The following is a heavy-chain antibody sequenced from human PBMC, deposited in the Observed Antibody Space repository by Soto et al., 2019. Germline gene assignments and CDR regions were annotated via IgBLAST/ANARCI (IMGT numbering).Heavy chain of an antibody. Sequence: SETLSLTCTVSGDSMSSYYWGWIRQPPGKGLEWIGYIYYSGSTTYNPSLRGRVTMSVDTSKNQFSLRLSSATAADTAVYYCARAKSNYQTFDHWGQGSQVTVSS. CDR1: GDSMSSYY. V-gene: IGHV4-59*01. D-gene: IGHD4-4*01. CDR2: IYYSGST. CDR3: ARAKSNYQTFDH. J-gene: IGHJ4*02.